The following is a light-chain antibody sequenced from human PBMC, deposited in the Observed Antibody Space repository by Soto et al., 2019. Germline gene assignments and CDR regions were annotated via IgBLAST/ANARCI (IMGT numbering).Light chain of an antibody. CDR3: SSYTSSSPHV. V-gene: IGLV2-14*01. CDR1: SSDVGGYNY. J-gene: IGLJ1*01. CDR2: DVS. Sequence: QSALTQPASVSGSPGQSITISCTGTSSDVGGYNYVSWYQQHPGKAPKLMIYDVSNRPSGVSNRFSGSKSGNTASLTISGGQAEDEADYYCSSYTSSSPHVFGTGTKLTVL.